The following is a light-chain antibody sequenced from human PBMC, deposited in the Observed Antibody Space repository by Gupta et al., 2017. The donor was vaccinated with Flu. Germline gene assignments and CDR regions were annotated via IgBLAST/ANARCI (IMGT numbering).Light chain of an antibody. CDR1: QSVSSSY. CDR2: GAS. Sequence: EIVLTQSPGTLSLSPGERATLSCRASQSVSSSYLAWYQQKPGQAPRLLIYGASSRATGIPDRFSGSGSGTDFTLTISRLEPEDFAVYYCQQDSSFGQGTKLEIK. V-gene: IGKV3-20*01. CDR3: QQDSS. J-gene: IGKJ2*01.